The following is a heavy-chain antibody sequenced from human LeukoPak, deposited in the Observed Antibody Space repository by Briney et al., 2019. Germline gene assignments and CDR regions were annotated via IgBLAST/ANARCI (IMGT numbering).Heavy chain of an antibody. Sequence: PGGSLRLSCAASGFTFSSYSMNLVRQAPGKGLEWVSSISSSSSYIYYADSVKGRFTISRDNAKNSLYLQMNSLRAEDTAVYYCARDMYSSSFNWFDPWGQGTLVTVSS. CDR3: ARDMYSSSFNWFDP. D-gene: IGHD6-6*01. CDR1: GFTFSSYS. V-gene: IGHV3-21*01. J-gene: IGHJ5*02. CDR2: ISSSSSYI.